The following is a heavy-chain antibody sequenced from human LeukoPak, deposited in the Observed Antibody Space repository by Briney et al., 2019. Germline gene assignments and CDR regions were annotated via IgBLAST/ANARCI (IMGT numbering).Heavy chain of an antibody. D-gene: IGHD3-10*01. CDR2: INHSGST. Sequence: SETLSLTCAVYGGSFSGYYWSWIRQPPGKGLEWIGEINHSGSTNYNPSLKSRVTISVDTSKNQFSLKLSSVTAADTAVYYCASSPITMVRGVIQYGMDVWGQGTTVTVSS. CDR1: GGSFSGYY. CDR3: ASSPITMVRGVIQYGMDV. J-gene: IGHJ6*02. V-gene: IGHV4-34*01.